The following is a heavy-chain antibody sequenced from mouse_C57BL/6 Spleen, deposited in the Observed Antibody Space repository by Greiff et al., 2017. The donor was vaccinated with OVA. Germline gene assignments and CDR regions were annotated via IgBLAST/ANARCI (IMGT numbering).Heavy chain of an antibody. Sequence: EVKLMESGGGLVKPGGSLKLSCAASGFTLSSYAMSWVRQTPEKRLEWVATISDGGSYTYYPDNVKGRFTISRDNAKNNLYLQMSHLKSEDTAMYYCASGTLNYWGQGTTLTVSS. D-gene: IGHD4-1*01. CDR3: ASGTLNY. V-gene: IGHV5-4*03. CDR1: GFTLSSYA. CDR2: ISDGGSYT. J-gene: IGHJ2*01.